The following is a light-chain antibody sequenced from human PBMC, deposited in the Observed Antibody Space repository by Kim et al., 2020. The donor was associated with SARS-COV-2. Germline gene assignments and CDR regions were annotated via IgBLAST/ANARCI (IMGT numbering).Light chain of an antibody. Sequence: GQRVTISCSGSSSNIGSNTVNWYRQLPGTAPKLLIYTNKQRPSGVPDRFSGSKSGTSASLAISGLQSEDEADYYCAAWDDSLNGVVFGGGTKLTVL. J-gene: IGLJ2*01. CDR1: SSNIGSNT. CDR2: TNK. V-gene: IGLV1-44*01. CDR3: AAWDDSLNGVV.